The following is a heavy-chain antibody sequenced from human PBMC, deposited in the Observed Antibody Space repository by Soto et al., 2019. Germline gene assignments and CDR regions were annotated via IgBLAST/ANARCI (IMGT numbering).Heavy chain of an antibody. CDR3: ARAYSDAFDI. CDR1: GFTFSDYY. J-gene: IGHJ3*02. Sequence: QVQLVESGGGLVKPGGSLRLSCAASGFTFSDYYMIWIRQAPGKGLEWVAYISSSGTDIYYPDSVKGRFTISRDNAKNSLYLQMSSLRAEDTAVYYCARAYSDAFDIWGQGTMVTVSS. V-gene: IGHV3-11*01. D-gene: IGHD2-15*01. CDR2: ISSSGTDI.